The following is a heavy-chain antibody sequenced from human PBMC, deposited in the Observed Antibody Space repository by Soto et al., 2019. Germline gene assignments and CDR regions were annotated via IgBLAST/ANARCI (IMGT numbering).Heavy chain of an antibody. CDR2: IDHSGTT. V-gene: IGHV4-34*01. D-gene: IGHD5-18*01. Sequence: SSETLSLTCAVYGGSFSDYYWGWIRQPPGKGLEWIGEIDHSGTTNYNPSLKSRVTISVDTSKNQFSLKLTSVTAADTAVYYCARGRHTAMVPYFFDNWGQGTLVTVSS. CDR3: ARGRHTAMVPYFFDN. CDR1: GGSFSDYY. J-gene: IGHJ4*02.